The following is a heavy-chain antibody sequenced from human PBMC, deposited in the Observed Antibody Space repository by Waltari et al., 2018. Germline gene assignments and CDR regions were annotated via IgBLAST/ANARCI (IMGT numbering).Heavy chain of an antibody. Sequence: QVQLVQSGAEVKKPGSSVKVSCKASGGPFSSYAISWVRQAPGQGLEWMGGIIPIFGTANYAQKFQGRVTITADKSTSTAYMELSSLRSEDTAVYYCARMSNYYDSSGYPNAFDIWGQGTMVTVSS. CDR2: IIPIFGTA. J-gene: IGHJ3*02. CDR1: GGPFSSYA. D-gene: IGHD3-22*01. CDR3: ARMSNYYDSSGYPNAFDI. V-gene: IGHV1-69*14.